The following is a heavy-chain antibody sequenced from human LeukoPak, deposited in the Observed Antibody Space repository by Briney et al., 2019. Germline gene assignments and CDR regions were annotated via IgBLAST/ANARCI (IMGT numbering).Heavy chain of an antibody. CDR2: INPNSGGT. CDR3: ARSGYSYGYRKETYYFDY. Sequence: GASVKVSCKASGYTFTSYFMHWVRQAPGQGLEWMGIINPNSGGTNYAQKFQGRVTMTRDTSISTAYMELSRLRSDDTAVYYCARSGYSYGYRKETYYFDYWGQGTLVTVSS. J-gene: IGHJ4*02. CDR1: GYTFTSYF. V-gene: IGHV1-2*02. D-gene: IGHD5-18*01.